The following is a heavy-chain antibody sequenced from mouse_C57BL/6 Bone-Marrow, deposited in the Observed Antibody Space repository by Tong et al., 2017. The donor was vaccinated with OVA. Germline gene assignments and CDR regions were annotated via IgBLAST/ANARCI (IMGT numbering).Heavy chain of an antibody. CDR3: AREERILRQRGD. Sequence: VQLQESGPGLVAPSQSLSITCTVSGFSLTGYGVNWVRQPPGKGLEWLGMIWGDGSTDYNSALKSRLSISKDNSKSQDCLKMNSRQTEDTARYYWAREERILRQRGDWGQGTTLTVSS. J-gene: IGHJ2*01. CDR2: IWGDGST. V-gene: IGHV2-6-7*01. CDR1: GFSLTGYG. D-gene: IGHD1-2*01.